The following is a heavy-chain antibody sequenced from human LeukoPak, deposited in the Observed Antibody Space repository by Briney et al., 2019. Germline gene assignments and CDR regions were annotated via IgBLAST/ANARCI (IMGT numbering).Heavy chain of an antibody. D-gene: IGHD3-22*01. CDR3: AGAHYYDSSGYYDSY. V-gene: IGHV3-30*04. Sequence: PERSLRLSCVASGFTFSSYAMHWVRQAPGKGLEWVAVISYDGTNEYYADSVKGRFTISRDNSKNTLYLQMNSLRTDDTAVYYCAGAHYYDSSGYYDSYWGQGTLVTVSS. J-gene: IGHJ4*02. CDR1: GFTFSSYA. CDR2: ISYDGTNE.